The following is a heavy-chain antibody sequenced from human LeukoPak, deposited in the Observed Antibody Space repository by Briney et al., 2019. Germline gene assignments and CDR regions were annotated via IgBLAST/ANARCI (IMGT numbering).Heavy chain of an antibody. CDR2: LTGGGRT. CDR3: AKECDYSPGHKFDL. D-gene: IGHD3-10*01. CDR1: GFTFNNYL. J-gene: IGHJ4*02. V-gene: IGHV3-23*01. Sequence: GGSLRLSCAASGFTFNNYLMSWVRQAPGKGLEWVSVLTGGGRTLYADSVKGRFTISGDTSRTTLYLQMNGLRAEDTAVYYCAKECDYSPGHKFDLWGQGTLVTVSS.